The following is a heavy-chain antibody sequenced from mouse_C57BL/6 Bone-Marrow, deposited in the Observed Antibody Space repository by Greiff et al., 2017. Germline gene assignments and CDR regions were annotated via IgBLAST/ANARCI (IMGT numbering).Heavy chain of an antibody. V-gene: IGHV7-1*01. CDR1: GFTFSDFY. Sequence: EVMLVESGGGLVQSGRSLRLSCATSGFTFSDFYMEWVRQAPGKGLEWIAASSNKANDYTTEYSASVKGRFIVSRATSQSILYLQMDALRAEDTAIYYCARDVGLPYYAMDYWGQGTSVTVSS. D-gene: IGHD2-2*01. CDR3: ARDVGLPYYAMDY. J-gene: IGHJ4*01. CDR2: SSNKANDYTT.